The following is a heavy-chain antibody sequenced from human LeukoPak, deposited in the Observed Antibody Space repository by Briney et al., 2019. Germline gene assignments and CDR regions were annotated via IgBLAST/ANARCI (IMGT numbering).Heavy chain of an antibody. V-gene: IGHV1-2*02. CDR3: ARGPTYYYDSSGYYDLDY. Sequence: ASVKVSCKVSGYTLTELSMHWVRQAPGQGLEWMGWINPNSGGTNYAQKFQGRVTMTRDTSISAAYMELSRLRSDDTAVYYCARGPTYYYDSSGYYDLDYWGQGTLVTVSS. CDR2: INPNSGGT. CDR1: GYTLTELS. D-gene: IGHD3-22*01. J-gene: IGHJ4*02.